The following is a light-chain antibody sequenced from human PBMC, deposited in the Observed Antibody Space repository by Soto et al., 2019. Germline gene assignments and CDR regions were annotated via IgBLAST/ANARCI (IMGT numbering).Light chain of an antibody. V-gene: IGLV2-14*01. J-gene: IGLJ3*02. CDR3: LSYTRTNTRV. Sequence: QSVLTQPASVSGSPGQSIPISCTGSNSDVGGYKFVSWYQHHPGEAPKLLLYEVSNRPSGVSSRFSGSKSGNTASLTISGLQPEDEAHYYCLSYTRTNTRVFGGGTKVTVL. CDR2: EVS. CDR1: NSDVGGYKF.